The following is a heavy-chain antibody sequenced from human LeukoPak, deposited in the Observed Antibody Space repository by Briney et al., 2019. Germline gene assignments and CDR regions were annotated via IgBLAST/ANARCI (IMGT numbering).Heavy chain of an antibody. CDR2: IYYSGST. V-gene: IGHV4-39*07. CDR1: GGSISSSSYY. D-gene: IGHD5-18*01. Sequence: SETLSLTCTVSGGSISSSSYYWGWIRQPPGKGLEWIGSIYYSGSTWSSLKSRVTISIDTSKNKFSLKLSSVTAADTAVYHCARAGYSYGYVDYWGQGTLVTVSS. CDR3: ARAGYSYGYVDY. J-gene: IGHJ4*02.